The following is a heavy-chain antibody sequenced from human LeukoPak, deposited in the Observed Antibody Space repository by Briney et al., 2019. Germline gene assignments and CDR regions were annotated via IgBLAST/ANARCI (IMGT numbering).Heavy chain of an antibody. CDR2: IKEDGSEK. CDR3: VGGNSFDY. J-gene: IGHJ4*02. D-gene: IGHD3-16*01. Sequence: GGSLRVSCAASGFTFSSYWMSWVRQAPGKGLEWVANIKEDGSEKYYVDSVKGRFTISRDNAKNSLSLQMNSLRAEDTALYYCVGGNSFDYWGQGTLVSVSS. CDR1: GFTFSSYW. V-gene: IGHV3-7*01.